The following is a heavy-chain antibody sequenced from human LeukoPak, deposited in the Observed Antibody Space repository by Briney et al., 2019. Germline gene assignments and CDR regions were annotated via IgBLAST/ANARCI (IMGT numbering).Heavy chain of an antibody. V-gene: IGHV1-69*13. CDR3: ARDRVPAAIRPYNWFDP. CDR2: IIPIFGTA. J-gene: IGHJ5*02. D-gene: IGHD2-2*02. CDR1: GGTFSSYA. Sequence: SVKVSCKASGGTFSSYAISWVRQAPGQGLEWMGGIIPIFGTANYAQKFQGRVTITADESTSTAYMELSNLRSEDTAVYYCARDRVPAAIRPYNWFDPWGQGTLVTVSS.